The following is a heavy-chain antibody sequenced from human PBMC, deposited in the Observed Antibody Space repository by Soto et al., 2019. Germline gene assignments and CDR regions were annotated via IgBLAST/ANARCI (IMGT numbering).Heavy chain of an antibody. V-gene: IGHV3-23*01. CDR2: ISGSGDST. CDR3: AKGVLGYCTSTSCHAYWFDP. CDR1: GFTFSSYA. Sequence: EVQLLESGGGLVQPGGSLRLSCAASGFTFSSYAMSWVGQAPGKGLEWVSAISGSGDSTYYADSVKGRFTISRDNSKNTLYLQMNSLRAEDTAVYYCAKGVLGYCTSTSCHAYWFDPWGQGTLVTVSS. J-gene: IGHJ5*02. D-gene: IGHD2-2*01.